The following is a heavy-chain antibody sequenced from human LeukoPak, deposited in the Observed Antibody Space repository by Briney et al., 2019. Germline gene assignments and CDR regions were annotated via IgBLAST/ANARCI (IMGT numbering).Heavy chain of an antibody. CDR1: GFTFDDYA. CDR3: AKDISWKSYYFDY. Sequence: GRSLRLSCAASGFTFDDYAMHWVRQAPGKGLEWVSGISWNSGSIGYADSAKGRFTISRDNAKNSLYLQMNSLRAEDTALYYCAKDISWKSYYFDYWGQGTLVTVSS. V-gene: IGHV3-9*01. CDR2: ISWNSGSI. D-gene: IGHD1-1*01. J-gene: IGHJ4*02.